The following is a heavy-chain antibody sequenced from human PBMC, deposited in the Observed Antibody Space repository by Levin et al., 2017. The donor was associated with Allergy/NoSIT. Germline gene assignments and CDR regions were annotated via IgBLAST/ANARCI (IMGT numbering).Heavy chain of an antibody. CDR3: ASGPRQIIRYFDWYYLNHWFDP. CDR2: IIPIFGTA. Sequence: GASVKVSCKASGGTFSSYAISWVRQAPGQGLEWMGGIIPIFGTANYAQKFQGRVTITADESTSTAYMELSSLRSEDTAVYYCASGPRQIIRYFDWYYLNHWFDPWGQGTLVTVSS. V-gene: IGHV1-69*13. CDR1: GGTFSSYA. D-gene: IGHD3-9*01. J-gene: IGHJ5*02.